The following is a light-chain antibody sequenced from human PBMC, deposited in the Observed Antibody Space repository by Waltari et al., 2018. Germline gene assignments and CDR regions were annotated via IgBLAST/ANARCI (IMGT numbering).Light chain of an antibody. J-gene: IGLJ3*02. CDR3: NSDTRSSSCV. CDR2: DVS. V-gene: IGLV2-14*03. Sequence: QPALTPPASVSGSPGQSITISCTGTSSDVGGYNYVSWYQQHPGKAPKLMIYDVSNRPSAVSDRFSCSKSGNTASLSISELQTEDEADYYCNSDTRSSSCVFGGATKLTGL. CDR1: SSDVGGYNY.